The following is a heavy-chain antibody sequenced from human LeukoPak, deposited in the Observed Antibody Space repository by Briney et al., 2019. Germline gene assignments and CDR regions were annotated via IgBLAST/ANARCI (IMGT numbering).Heavy chain of an antibody. CDR2: ISYDGSNK. Sequence: PGGSLRLSCAASGFTFSSYGMHWVRQAPGKGLEWVAVISYDGSNKYYADSVKGRFTISRDNSQNTLYLQMISLRAEDTAVYYCAKAFYGGNSGYSDYWGQGTLVTVSS. CDR1: GFTFSSYG. D-gene: IGHD4-23*01. J-gene: IGHJ4*02. CDR3: AKAFYGGNSGYSDY. V-gene: IGHV3-30*18.